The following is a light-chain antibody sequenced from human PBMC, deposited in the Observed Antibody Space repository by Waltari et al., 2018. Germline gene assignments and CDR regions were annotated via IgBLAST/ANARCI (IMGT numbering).Light chain of an antibody. CDR3: QQSYSTPHVT. Sequence: DIQMTQSPSSLSASVGDRVTITCRASQSISSYLNWYQPKPGKAPKLLIYAASSLQSGVPSRFSGSGSGTDFTLTISSLQPEDFATYYCQQSYSTPHVTFGQGTKVEIK. V-gene: IGKV1-39*01. J-gene: IGKJ1*01. CDR1: QSISSY. CDR2: AAS.